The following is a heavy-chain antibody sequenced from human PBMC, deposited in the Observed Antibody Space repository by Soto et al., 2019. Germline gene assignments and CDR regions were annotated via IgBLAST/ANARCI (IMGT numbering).Heavy chain of an antibody. CDR3: ARDRAYSRFDY. V-gene: IGHV3-7*03. CDR1: GFSFSSAW. Sequence: EVQLVESGGGLVQPGGSLRLSCAVSGFSFSSAWMTWIRQAPGKGLERVAIMNEDGSERYYVDSVKGRFTISRDNAKNALFLQMNSLRVKDTAVYFCARDRAYSRFDYWGQGSLVTVSS. J-gene: IGHJ4*02. CDR2: MNEDGSER. D-gene: IGHD4-4*01.